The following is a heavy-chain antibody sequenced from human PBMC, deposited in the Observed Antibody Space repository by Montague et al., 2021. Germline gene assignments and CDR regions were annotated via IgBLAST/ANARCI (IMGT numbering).Heavy chain of an antibody. CDR3: ARHNSGWYSDLDY. Sequence: AKPTQTLTLTCNFSGFSLNTRAVGVGWIRQPPGKALEWLALIYWNDDKRYSPPLRSRLTITKDTSKNQVVLTMTNADPVDTATYYSARHNSGWYSDLDYWGQGTLVTVSS. CDR2: IYWNDDK. CDR1: GFSLNTRAVG. J-gene: IGHJ4*02. D-gene: IGHD6-19*01. V-gene: IGHV2-5*01.